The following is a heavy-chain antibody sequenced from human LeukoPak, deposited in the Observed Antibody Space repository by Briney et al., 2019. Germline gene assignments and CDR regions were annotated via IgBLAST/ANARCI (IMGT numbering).Heavy chain of an antibody. J-gene: IGHJ4*02. V-gene: IGHV4-34*01. CDR1: GGSFSGYY. D-gene: IGHD2-2*01. CDR2: INHSGST. Sequence: SETLSLTCAVYGGSFSGYYWSWIRQPPGKGLEWIGEINHSGSTNYNPSLKRRVTISVDTSKNQFSLKLSSVTAADTAVYYCARGVGRLRYCSSTSCSHDYWGQGTLVTVSS. CDR3: ARGVGRLRYCSSTSCSHDY.